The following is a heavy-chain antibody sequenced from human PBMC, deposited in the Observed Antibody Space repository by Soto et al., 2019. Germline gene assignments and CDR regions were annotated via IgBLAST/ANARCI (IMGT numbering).Heavy chain of an antibody. CDR2: ISGSGGST. J-gene: IGHJ4*02. D-gene: IGHD5-18*01. Sequence: EVQLLESGGGLVQPGGSLRLSCAASGFTFSSYAMSWVRQAPGKGLEWVSAISGSGGSTYYADSVKGRFTISRDNSKNSLYLQMNSVRAEDTAVYYCAKVTSLLIQLWVSDYWGQGTLVTVSS. CDR1: GFTFSSYA. V-gene: IGHV3-23*01. CDR3: AKVTSLLIQLWVSDY.